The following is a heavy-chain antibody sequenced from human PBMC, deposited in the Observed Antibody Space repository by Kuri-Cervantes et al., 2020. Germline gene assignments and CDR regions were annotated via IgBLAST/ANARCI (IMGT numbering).Heavy chain of an antibody. CDR1: GFSFSIYS. CDR3: ARYYYDSSGSDY. CDR2: ISRSSSTI. D-gene: IGHD3-22*01. Sequence: GESLKISCAASGFSFSIYSMHWVRQAPGKGLEWISSISRSSSTIWYADSVKDRFTISRDNAKNSLYLQMNSLRAEDTAVYYCARYYYDSSGSDYWGQGTLVTVSS. V-gene: IGHV3-48*01. J-gene: IGHJ4*02.